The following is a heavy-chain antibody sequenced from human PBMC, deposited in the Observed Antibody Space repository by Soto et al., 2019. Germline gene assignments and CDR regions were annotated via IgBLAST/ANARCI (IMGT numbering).Heavy chain of an antibody. CDR2: ISGSGGST. J-gene: IGHJ4*02. D-gene: IGHD6-6*01. V-gene: IGHV3-23*01. CDR3: AKTPSRKSIAARRPEPYFDS. CDR1: GFTFSSYA. Sequence: EVQLLESGGGLVQPGGSLRLSCAASGFTFSSYAMSWVRQAPGKGLEWVSAISGSGGSTYYADSVKGRFTISRDNSKNTLNLLMNRLRAEDTAVYYCAKTPSRKSIAARRPEPYFDSRGQGTLVTVSS.